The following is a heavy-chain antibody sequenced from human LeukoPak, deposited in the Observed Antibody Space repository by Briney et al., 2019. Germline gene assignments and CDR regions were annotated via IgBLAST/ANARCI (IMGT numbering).Heavy chain of an antibody. CDR2: INHSGST. Sequence: KPSETLSLTCAVYGGSFSGYYWSWIRQPPGKGLEWIGEINHSGSTNYNPSLKSRVTISVDTSKNQFSLKLRSVTAADTAVYYCARGVAGHFGGFFFDSWGQGVLVTVSS. CDR3: ARGVAGHFGGFFFDS. V-gene: IGHV4-34*01. CDR1: GGSFSGYY. J-gene: IGHJ4*02. D-gene: IGHD2-21*01.